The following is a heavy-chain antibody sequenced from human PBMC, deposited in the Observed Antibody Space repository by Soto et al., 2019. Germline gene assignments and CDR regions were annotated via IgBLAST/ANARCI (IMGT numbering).Heavy chain of an antibody. V-gene: IGHV3-30-3*01. D-gene: IGHD3-10*01. CDR3: AREVGDYYGMDV. CDR2: ISYDGSNK. CDR1: GFTFSNYA. Sequence: QVQLVESGGGVVQPGRSLRLSCAASGFTFSNYAMHWVRQAPGKGLEWVAVISYDGSNKYFADSVKGQFTISRDNSKNTLYLQMNSLRAEDTAVYYCAREVGDYYGMDVW. J-gene: IGHJ6*01.